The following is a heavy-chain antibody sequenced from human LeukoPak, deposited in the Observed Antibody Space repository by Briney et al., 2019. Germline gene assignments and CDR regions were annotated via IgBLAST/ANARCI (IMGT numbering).Heavy chain of an antibody. Sequence: PSETLSLTCTVSGGSISSYYWSWIRQPPGKGLEWIGYIYYSGSTNYNPSLKSRVTISVDTSKNQFSLKLSSVAAADTAVYYCARTQDNRDAFDIWGQGTMVTVSS. J-gene: IGHJ3*02. CDR1: GGSISSYY. D-gene: IGHD1-14*01. CDR3: ARTQDNRDAFDI. CDR2: IYYSGST. V-gene: IGHV4-59*01.